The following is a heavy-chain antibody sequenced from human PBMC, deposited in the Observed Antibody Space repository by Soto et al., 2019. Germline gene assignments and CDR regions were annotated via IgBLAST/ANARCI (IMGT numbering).Heavy chain of an antibody. D-gene: IGHD1-1*01. CDR3: TRDLYPTGTLPWFDP. CDR1: GFTFGDYA. Sequence: GGSLRLSCTASGFTFGDYAMSWFRQAPGKGLEWVGFIRSKAYGGTTEYAASVKGRFTISRDDSKSIAYLQMNSLKTEDTAVYYCTRDLYPTGTLPWFDPWGQGTLVTVSS. J-gene: IGHJ5*02. V-gene: IGHV3-49*03. CDR2: IRSKAYGGTT.